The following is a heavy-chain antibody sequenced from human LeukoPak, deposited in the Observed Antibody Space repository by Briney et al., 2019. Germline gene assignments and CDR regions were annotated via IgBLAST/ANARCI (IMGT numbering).Heavy chain of an antibody. Sequence: GGSLRLSCAASGFTFSSYAMSWVRQAPGKGLEWVSAISGGGGSTYYADSVKGRFTISRDNSKNTLYLQMNSLRAEDTAVYYCASRQGGSSWYGAFDIWGQGTMVTVSS. V-gene: IGHV3-23*01. CDR2: ISGGGGST. CDR1: GFTFSSYA. D-gene: IGHD6-13*01. CDR3: ASRQGGSSWYGAFDI. J-gene: IGHJ3*02.